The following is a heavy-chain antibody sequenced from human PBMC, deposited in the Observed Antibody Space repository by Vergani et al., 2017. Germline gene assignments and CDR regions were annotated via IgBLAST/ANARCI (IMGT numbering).Heavy chain of an antibody. Sequence: QVQLQESGPGLVKPSETLSLTCTVSGGSISSYYWSWIRQPPGKGLEWIGYIYYSGSTNYNPSLKSRVTISVDTSKNQFSLKLSSVTAADTAVYYCARALGYCSGGSCYWEAFDIWGQGTMVTVSS. J-gene: IGHJ3*02. D-gene: IGHD2-15*01. CDR2: IYYSGST. V-gene: IGHV4-59*01. CDR1: GGSISSYY. CDR3: ARALGYCSGGSCYWEAFDI.